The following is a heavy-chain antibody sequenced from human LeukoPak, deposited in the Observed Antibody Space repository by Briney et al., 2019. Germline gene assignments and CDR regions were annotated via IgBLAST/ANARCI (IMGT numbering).Heavy chain of an antibody. CDR3: ARVIHYGYPYD. V-gene: IGHV3-53*01. CDR1: GFTFSSNY. J-gene: IGHJ4*02. CDR2: IYSGGSK. Sequence: PGGSLRLSCAASGFTFSSNYMSWVRQAPGKGLEWVSVIYSGGSKYYSDSVKGRFTISRDNSKNTLYLQINSLRIEDTAAYYCARVIHYGYPYDWGQGTLVTVSS. D-gene: IGHD4-17*01.